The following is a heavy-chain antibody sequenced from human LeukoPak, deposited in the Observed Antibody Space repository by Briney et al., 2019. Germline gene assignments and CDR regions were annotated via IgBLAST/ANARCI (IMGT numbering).Heavy chain of an antibody. D-gene: IGHD3-3*02. Sequence: ASLKVSCKVSGYTLTDLSIHWLRQAPGKGLEWMGGFDAEGAETIYAQTLQGRVTLTEDTSTDTAYMELSSLRSEDTAVYYCATTPIFGDAFDLWGQGTMVTVSS. CDR1: GYTLTDLS. CDR3: ATTPIFGDAFDL. J-gene: IGHJ3*01. V-gene: IGHV1-24*01. CDR2: FDAEGAET.